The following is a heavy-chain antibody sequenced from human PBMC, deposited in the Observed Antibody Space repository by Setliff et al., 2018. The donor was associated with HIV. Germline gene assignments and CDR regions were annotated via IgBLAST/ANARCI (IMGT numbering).Heavy chain of an antibody. CDR1: GGSIKSSSYY. V-gene: IGHV4-39*07. CDR3: ARVGGSPPYYYYYMDV. Sequence: SETLSLTCTVSGGSIKSSSYYWGWIRQPPGKRLEWIGSIYYSGNTYYNPSLKSRVTISEDTSRNQFSLRLSSVTAADTAIYYCARVGGSPPYYYYYMDVWGTGTTVTVSS. D-gene: IGHD3-16*01. J-gene: IGHJ6*03. CDR2: IYYSGNT.